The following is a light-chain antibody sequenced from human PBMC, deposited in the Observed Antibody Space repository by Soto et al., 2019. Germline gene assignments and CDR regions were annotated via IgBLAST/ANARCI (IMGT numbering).Light chain of an antibody. J-gene: IGKJ4*01. CDR1: QSVSSSY. CDR3: QQYGSAPPFT. Sequence: EIVLTQSPGTLSLSPGERATLSCRASQSVSSSYLAWYQQKPGQAPRLLIYGASRRATGIPDRFSGSGSGTDFTLIISRLEPEDFAVYYCQQYGSAPPFTFVGGTKVEIK. CDR2: GAS. V-gene: IGKV3-20*01.